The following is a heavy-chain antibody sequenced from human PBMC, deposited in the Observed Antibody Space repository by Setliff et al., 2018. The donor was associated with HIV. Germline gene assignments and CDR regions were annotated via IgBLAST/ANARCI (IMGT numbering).Heavy chain of an antibody. CDR3: ARDGGMGVYYMDV. V-gene: IGHV3-23*01. D-gene: IGHD1-26*01. Sequence: GGSLRLSCAASEFTFSSYAMSWVRQAPGKGLEWVSSISVSGGSTYYADSVKGRFTISRDNSKNTLSLQMNSLRAEDTAVYYCARDGGMGVYYMDVWGKGTTVTVPS. CDR1: EFTFSSYA. CDR2: ISVSGGST. J-gene: IGHJ6*03.